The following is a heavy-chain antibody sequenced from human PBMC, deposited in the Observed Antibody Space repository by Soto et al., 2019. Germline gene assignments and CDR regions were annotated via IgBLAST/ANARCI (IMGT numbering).Heavy chain of an antibody. CDR2: IDHSGSP. CDR3: VRRVVTASFFDS. CDR1: GGSITSNW. Sequence: PSETLSLTCAVSGGSITSNWWSWVRQPPGKGLEWIGDIDHSGSPNYNSSLKSRVTISIDTSKSQFSLKLSPVTAADTAVYYCVRRVVTASFFDSWGRGTLVTVSS. V-gene: IGHV4-4*02. D-gene: IGHD2-21*02. J-gene: IGHJ4*02.